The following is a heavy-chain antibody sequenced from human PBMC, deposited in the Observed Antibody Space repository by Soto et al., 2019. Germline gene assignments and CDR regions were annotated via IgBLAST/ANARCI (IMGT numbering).Heavy chain of an antibody. V-gene: IGHV1-3*01. J-gene: IGHJ2*01. CDR2: INAGNGNT. CDR1: GYTFTSYA. D-gene: IGHD6-25*01. CDR3: TGDRAHRLGPCDR. Sequence: ASVKVSCKASGYTFTSYAMHWVRQAPGQRLEWMGWINAGNGNTKYSQKSKGRVTITRDTSESTAYMELRSLRYVGTAVYYCTGDRAHRLGPCDRWGRGTLVTVSS.